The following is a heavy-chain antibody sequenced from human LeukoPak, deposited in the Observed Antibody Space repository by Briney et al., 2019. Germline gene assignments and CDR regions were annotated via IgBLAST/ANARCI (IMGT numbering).Heavy chain of an antibody. CDR2: ISAYNGNT. D-gene: IGHD3-22*01. CDR1: GYTFTSYG. Sequence: ASVKVSCKASGYTFTSYGISWVRQAPGQGLEWMGWISAYNGNTNYAQKLQGRVTMTTDTSTSTAYMELRSLRSDDTAVYYCARVISARYYYGSSGYYYDYWGQGTLVTVSS. J-gene: IGHJ4*02. V-gene: IGHV1-18*01. CDR3: ARVISARYYYGSSGYYYDY.